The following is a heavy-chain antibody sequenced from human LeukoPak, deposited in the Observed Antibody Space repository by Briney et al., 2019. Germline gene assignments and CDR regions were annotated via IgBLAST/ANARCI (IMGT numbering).Heavy chain of an antibody. D-gene: IGHD1-26*01. CDR2: ISGSGGST. CDR3: ASGHSGSYYCHD. V-gene: IGHV3-23*01. J-gene: IGHJ4*02. Sequence: GGSLRLSCAASGFTFSSYSMNWVRQAPGKGLEWVSAISGSGGSTYYADSVKGRFTISRDNSKNTLYLQMNSLRAEDTAVYYCASGHSGSYYCHDWGQGTLVTVSS. CDR1: GFTFSSYS.